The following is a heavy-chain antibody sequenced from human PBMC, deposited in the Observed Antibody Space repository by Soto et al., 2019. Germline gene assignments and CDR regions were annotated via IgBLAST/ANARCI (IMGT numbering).Heavy chain of an antibody. J-gene: IGHJ4*02. Sequence: NPSETLSLTCTVSGGSISSSSYYWGWIRQPPGKGLEWIGSIYYSGSTYYNPSLKSRVTISVDTSKNQFSLKLSSVTAADTAVYYCARQTGYSSSWSIDYWGQGTLVTVSS. CDR2: IYYSGST. CDR3: ARQTGYSSSWSIDY. D-gene: IGHD6-13*01. V-gene: IGHV4-39*01. CDR1: GGSISSSSYY.